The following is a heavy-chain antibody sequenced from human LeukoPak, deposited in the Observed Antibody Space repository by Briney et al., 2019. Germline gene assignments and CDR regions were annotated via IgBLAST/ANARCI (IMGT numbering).Heavy chain of an antibody. CDR2: ISGDGGST. D-gene: IGHD3-10*01. Sequence: HPGGSLRLSCAASGFTFDDYAMHWVRQAPGKGLEWVSLISGDGGSTYYADSVKGRFTISRDNSKNSLYLRMNSLRTEDTALYYCAKGATPWGFGENFDYWGQGTLVTVSS. CDR3: AKGATPWGFGENFDY. J-gene: IGHJ4*02. V-gene: IGHV3-43*02. CDR1: GFTFDDYA.